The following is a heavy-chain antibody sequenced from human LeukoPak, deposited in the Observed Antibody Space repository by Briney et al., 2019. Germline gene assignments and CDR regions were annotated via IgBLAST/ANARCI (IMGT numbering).Heavy chain of an antibody. Sequence: SETLSLTCAVSGGSISSGGYSWSWIRQHPGKGLEWIGYIYYSGSTYYNPSLKGRITISVDTSKNQFSLKLSSVTAADTAVYYCARWYYDSSGYFDYWGQGTLVTVSS. CDR3: ARWYYDSSGYFDY. D-gene: IGHD3-22*01. J-gene: IGHJ4*02. CDR1: GGSISSGGYS. CDR2: IYYSGST. V-gene: IGHV4-31*11.